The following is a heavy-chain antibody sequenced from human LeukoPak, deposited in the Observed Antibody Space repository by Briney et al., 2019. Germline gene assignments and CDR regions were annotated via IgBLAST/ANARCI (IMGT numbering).Heavy chain of an antibody. J-gene: IGHJ4*02. CDR2: ISGDGTRT. Sequence: QSGGSLRLSCAASGFSFSSYAMTWARQAPVKGLEWVSAISGDGTRTYYADSVKGRFTISRDNSKNTLYLEMSSLRVEDTAIYYCAKWPEGAMDHFDYWGQGTLVTVSS. CDR1: GFSFSSYA. V-gene: IGHV3-23*01. CDR3: AKWPEGAMDHFDY. D-gene: IGHD3-16*01.